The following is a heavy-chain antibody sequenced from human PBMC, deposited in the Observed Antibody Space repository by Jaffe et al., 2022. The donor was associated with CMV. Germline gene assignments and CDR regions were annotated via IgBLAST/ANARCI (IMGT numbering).Heavy chain of an antibody. CDR2: ISSSGSTI. Sequence: EVQLVESGGGLVQPGGSLRLSCAASGFTFSSYEMNWVRQAPGKGLEWVSYISSSGSTIYYADSVKGRFTISRDNAKNSLYLQMNSLRAEDTAVYYCARDRVYGDYYYYMDVWGKGTTVTVSS. D-gene: IGHD4-17*01. V-gene: IGHV3-48*03. J-gene: IGHJ6*03. CDR1: GFTFSSYE. CDR3: ARDRVYGDYYYYMDV.